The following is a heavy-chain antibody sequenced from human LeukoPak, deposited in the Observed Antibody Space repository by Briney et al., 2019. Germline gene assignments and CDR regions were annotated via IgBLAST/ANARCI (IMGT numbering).Heavy chain of an antibody. D-gene: IGHD4-17*01. J-gene: IGHJ3*02. CDR1: GFTLKIYP. CDR3: AREGVQTTVDAFDI. V-gene: IGHV3-30*04. Sequence: PGGSLRLSCAASGFTLKIYPMHWVRQAPGKGLEWLSVISHDGSDKNNADSVKGRSIISRDNSKNTIYLQLNSLRPEDTAMYYCAREGVQTTVDAFDIRGLGTMVIVSS. CDR2: ISHDGSDK.